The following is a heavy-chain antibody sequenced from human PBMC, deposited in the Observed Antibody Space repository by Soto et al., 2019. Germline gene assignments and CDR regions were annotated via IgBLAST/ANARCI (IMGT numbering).Heavy chain of an antibody. Sequence: PGGSLRLSCAASGFTFSSYAMTWVRQAPGKGLEWVSAISGSGASTYYEDSVKGRFTISRDSSKNTLYLQMNSLRAEDTAIYYCAKERHSSSHSSGWYDFWGQGNLVTVAS. V-gene: IGHV3-23*01. D-gene: IGHD6-19*01. CDR3: AKERHSSSHSSGWYDF. CDR2: ISGSGAST. J-gene: IGHJ5*01. CDR1: GFTFSSYA.